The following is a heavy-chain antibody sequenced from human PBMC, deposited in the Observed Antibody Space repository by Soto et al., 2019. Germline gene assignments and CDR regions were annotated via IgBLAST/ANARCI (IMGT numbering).Heavy chain of an antibody. Sequence: EVPLVESGGGLVQPGGSLRLSCAASGFIFSSFEMNWVRQAPGKGLEWVSYISSSDSTIYYADSVKGRFTISRDNAKNSLYLQMNSLRAEDTAVYYCARVGNPLDYWGQGTLVTVSS. CDR2: ISSSDSTI. J-gene: IGHJ4*02. CDR3: ARVGNPLDY. D-gene: IGHD1-1*01. V-gene: IGHV3-48*03. CDR1: GFIFSSFE.